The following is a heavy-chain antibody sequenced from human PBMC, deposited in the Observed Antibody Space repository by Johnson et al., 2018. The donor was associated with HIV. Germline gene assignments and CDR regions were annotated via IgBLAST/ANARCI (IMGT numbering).Heavy chain of an antibody. Sequence: QVQLLESGGGVVQPGRSLRLSCAASGFTFSSYGMHWVRQAPGKGLEWVAVISYDGSNKYYADSVKGRFTISRDNSKNTLYLQMNSLRAEDTAVYYCAKGDILTGYSFDIWGQGTMVTVSS. D-gene: IGHD3-9*01. CDR1: GFTFSSYG. CDR2: ISYDGSNK. CDR3: AKGDILTGYSFDI. J-gene: IGHJ3*02. V-gene: IGHV3-30*18.